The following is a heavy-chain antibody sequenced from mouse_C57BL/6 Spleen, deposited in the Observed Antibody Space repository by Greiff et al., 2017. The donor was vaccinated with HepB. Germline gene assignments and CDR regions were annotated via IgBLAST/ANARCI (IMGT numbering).Heavy chain of an antibody. V-gene: IGHV1-55*01. CDR3: AREEDAYYYGSSVYAMDY. D-gene: IGHD1-1*01. J-gene: IGHJ4*01. CDR2: IYPGSGST. Sequence: VQLQQPGAELVKPGASVKMSCKASGYTFTSYWITWVKQRPGQGLEWIGDIYPGSGSTNYNEKFKSKATLTVDTSSSTAYMQLSSLTSEDSAVYYCAREEDAYYYGSSVYAMDYWGQGTSVTVSS. CDR1: GYTFTSYW.